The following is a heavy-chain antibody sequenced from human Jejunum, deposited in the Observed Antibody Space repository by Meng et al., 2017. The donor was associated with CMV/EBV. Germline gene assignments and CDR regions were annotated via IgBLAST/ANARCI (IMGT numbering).Heavy chain of an antibody. J-gene: IGHJ4*02. CDR3: ARHMGLGIVGVADY. Sequence: SGLTCDDYGMSWGSQAPGKGRQWVSGINWNGDNTGYADTVKGRFTISRDNTKNSLYLQMNTLRVADTALYYCARHMGLGIVGVADYWGQGTLVTVSS. D-gene: IGHD1-26*01. CDR1: GLTCDDYG. CDR2: INWNGDNT. V-gene: IGHV3-20*03.